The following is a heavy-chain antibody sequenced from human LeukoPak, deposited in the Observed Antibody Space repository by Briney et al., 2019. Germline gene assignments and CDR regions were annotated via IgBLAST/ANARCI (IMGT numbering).Heavy chain of an antibody. D-gene: IGHD6-13*01. J-gene: IGHJ4*02. CDR3: ARSGYSSSWYLDY. Sequence: YWSWIRQPPGKGLEWMGIIYPGDSDTRYSPSFQGQVTISADKSISTAYLQWSSLKASDTAMYYCARSGYSSSWYLDYWGQGTLVTVSS. V-gene: IGHV5-51*01. CDR2: IYPGDSDT. CDR1: YW.